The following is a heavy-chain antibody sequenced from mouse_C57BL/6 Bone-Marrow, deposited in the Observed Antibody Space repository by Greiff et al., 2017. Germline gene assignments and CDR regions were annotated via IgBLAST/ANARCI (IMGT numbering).Heavy chain of an antibody. Sequence: EVMLVESGGDLVKPGGSLKLSCAASGFTFSSYGMSWVRQTPDKRLEWVATISSGGGYTYYPDSVKGRFTISRDNAKNTLYLQMSSLKSEDTAMYYCARNNYYGSSYPDYAMDYWGQGTSVTVSS. CDR2: ISSGGGYT. J-gene: IGHJ4*01. CDR3: ARNNYYGSSYPDYAMDY. D-gene: IGHD1-1*01. V-gene: IGHV5-6*01. CDR1: GFTFSSYG.